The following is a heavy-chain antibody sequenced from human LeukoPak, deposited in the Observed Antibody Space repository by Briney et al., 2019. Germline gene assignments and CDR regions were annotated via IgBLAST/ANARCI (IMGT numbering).Heavy chain of an antibody. D-gene: IGHD1-26*01. CDR2: IRYDGSNK. J-gene: IGHJ6*03. Sequence: GGSLRLSCAASGFTFSSYGMHWVRQAPGKGLEWVAFIRYDGSNKYYADSVKGRFTISRDNSKNTLYLQMNSLRAEDTAVYYCARVGGSPAWYYMDVWGKGTTVTVSS. CDR3: ARVGGSPAWYYMDV. V-gene: IGHV3-30*02. CDR1: GFTFSSYG.